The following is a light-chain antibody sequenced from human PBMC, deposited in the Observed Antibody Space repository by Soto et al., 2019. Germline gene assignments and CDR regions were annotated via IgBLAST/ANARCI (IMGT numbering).Light chain of an antibody. V-gene: IGKV3D-15*01. CDR1: QSVGSD. CDR3: QQYNSWPLT. CDR2: DIF. Sequence: EIVITQSPATLSVSPGERATLSCMASQSVGSDLAWYQQKPGQAPRLVIYDIFTSATGVPTRISGSGSGTEFTLTISSLQSEDFAVYYCQQYNSWPLTFGGGTKVDIK. J-gene: IGKJ4*01.